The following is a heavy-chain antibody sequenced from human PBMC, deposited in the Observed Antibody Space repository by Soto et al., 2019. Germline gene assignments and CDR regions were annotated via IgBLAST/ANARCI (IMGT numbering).Heavy chain of an antibody. Sequence: PSQTLSLTCAISGDSVSSNSAAWNWIRQSPSRGLEWLGRTYYRSKWYNDYAVSVKSRITINPDTSKNQFSLQLNSVTPEDTAVYYCARDFYQHPGNYDFWSGYYINFDYWGQGTLVTV. CDR2: TYYRSKWYN. CDR1: GDSVSSNSAA. J-gene: IGHJ4*02. CDR3: ARDFYQHPGNYDFWSGYYINFDY. V-gene: IGHV6-1*01. D-gene: IGHD3-3*01.